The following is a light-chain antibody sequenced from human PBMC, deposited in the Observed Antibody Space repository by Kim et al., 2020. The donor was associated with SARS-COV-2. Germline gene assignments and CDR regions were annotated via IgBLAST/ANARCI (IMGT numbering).Light chain of an antibody. CDR2: RNN. J-gene: IGLJ2*01. V-gene: IGLV10-54*01. Sequence: LEQTATLPCTGNSNNVGNEGAAWLQQHQGPPPKLLSYRNNNRPSGISERFSASRSGNIASLTITGLQPEDEADYYCSAWDSSLGWVFGGGTQLTVL. CDR1: SNNVGNEG. CDR3: SAWDSSLGWV.